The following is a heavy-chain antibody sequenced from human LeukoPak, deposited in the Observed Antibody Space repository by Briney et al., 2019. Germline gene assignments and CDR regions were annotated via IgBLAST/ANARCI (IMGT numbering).Heavy chain of an antibody. CDR2: ISWDGGST. D-gene: IGHD6-13*01. CDR1: GFTFDDYT. CDR3: AKDGGSSFRFDY. J-gene: IGHJ4*02. V-gene: IGHV3-43*01. Sequence: PGGSLRLSCAASGFTFDDYTMHWVRQAPGKGLEWVSLISWDGGSTYYADSVKGRFTISRDNSKNSLYLQMNSLRTEDTALYYCAKDGGSSFRFDYWGQGTPVTVSS.